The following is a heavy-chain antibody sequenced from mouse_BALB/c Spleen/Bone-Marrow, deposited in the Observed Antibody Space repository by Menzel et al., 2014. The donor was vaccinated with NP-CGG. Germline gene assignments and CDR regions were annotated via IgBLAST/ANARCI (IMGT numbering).Heavy chain of an antibody. J-gene: IGHJ4*01. V-gene: IGHV1-14*01. Sequence: LVESGPELVKPGASVKMSCKASGYTFSAYVMHWVRQKPGQGLEWIGYINPYNDGTKYNEKFKGKATLTSDKSSSTAYMELSSLTSEDSAVYYCAREGGLRRGDYYAMDYWGQGTSVTVSS. CDR1: GYTFSAYV. CDR3: AREGGLRRGDYYAMDY. CDR2: INPYNDGT. D-gene: IGHD2-4*01.